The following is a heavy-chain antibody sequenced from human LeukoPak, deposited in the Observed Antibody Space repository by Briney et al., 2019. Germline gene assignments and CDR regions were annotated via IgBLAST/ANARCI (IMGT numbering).Heavy chain of an antibody. D-gene: IGHD3-22*01. Sequence: QSGGSLTLSCAASGFTFRTSAMSWVRQAPGKGLECVLAMSGSGTSTYYADCVKGRFTISRDNPKNTLYLQMNSLRAEDTAVYQCEGMDYYDSSDDYWGQGGLGTVSS. J-gene: IGHJ4*02. CDR2: MSGSGTST. CDR1: GFTFRTSA. CDR3: EGMDYYDSSDDY. V-gene: IGHV3-23*01.